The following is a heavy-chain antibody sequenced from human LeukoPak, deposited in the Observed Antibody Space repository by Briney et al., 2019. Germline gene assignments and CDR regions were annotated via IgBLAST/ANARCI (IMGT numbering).Heavy chain of an antibody. CDR3: ARGRLKFGESSLYGMDV. CDR1: GFTFSSYG. CDR2: ISYDGSNK. D-gene: IGHD3-10*01. V-gene: IGHV3-30*03. J-gene: IGHJ6*02. Sequence: GGSLRLSCAASGFTFSSYGMHWVRQAPGKGLEWVAVISYDGSNKYYADSVKGRFTISRDNSKNTLYLQMNSLRAEDTAVYYCARGRLKFGESSLYGMDVWGQGTTVTVFS.